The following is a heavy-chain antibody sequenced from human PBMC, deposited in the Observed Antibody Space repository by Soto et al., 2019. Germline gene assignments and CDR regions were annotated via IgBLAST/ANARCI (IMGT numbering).Heavy chain of an antibody. V-gene: IGHV3-30*18. D-gene: IGHD2-15*01. Sequence: GGSLRLSCAASGFTFSSYGMHWVRQAPGKGLEWVAVISYDGSNKYYADSVKGRFTISRDNSKNTLYLQMNSLRAEDTAVYYCAKDRDPQHEGSGGSDYWGQGTLVTVSS. CDR2: ISYDGSNK. CDR1: GFTFSSYG. CDR3: AKDRDPQHEGSGGSDY. J-gene: IGHJ4*02.